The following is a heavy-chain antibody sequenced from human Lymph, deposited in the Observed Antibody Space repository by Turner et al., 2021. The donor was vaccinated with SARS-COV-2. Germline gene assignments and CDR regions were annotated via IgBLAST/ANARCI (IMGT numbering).Heavy chain of an antibody. Sequence: EVQLVESGGGLVQPGGSLRLSCAASGFTFSSYAMSWVRQAPGKVLGWVSGISGSGGSTYYADAVKGRFTITRDNSKNTLYLKMNSLRAEDTAVYFCAKDASFISGYDGIDYWGQGTLVTVSS. CDR2: ISGSGGST. CDR3: AKDASFISGYDGIDY. CDR1: GFTFSSYA. D-gene: IGHD5-12*01. J-gene: IGHJ4*02. V-gene: IGHV3-23*04.